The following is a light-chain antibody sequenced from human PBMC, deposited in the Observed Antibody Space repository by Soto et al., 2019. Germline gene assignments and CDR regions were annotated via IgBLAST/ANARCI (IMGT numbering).Light chain of an antibody. CDR1: RSDVGGYNY. CDR2: DVT. J-gene: IGLJ1*01. V-gene: IGLV2-14*01. Sequence: YALTQPASVSGSPGQSITISCTGTRSDVGGYNYVYWHQQHPGKAPKLMIYDVTNRPSGVSDRFSGSKSGNTASLTISGLQAEDEADYYCSSYTSSSTYVFGAGTKVTVL. CDR3: SSYTSSSTYV.